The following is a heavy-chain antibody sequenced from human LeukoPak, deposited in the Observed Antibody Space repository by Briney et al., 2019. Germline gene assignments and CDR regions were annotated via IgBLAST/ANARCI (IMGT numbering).Heavy chain of an antibody. CDR2: INHSGST. Sequence: SETLSLTCAVYGGSFSGYYWSWIRQPPGKGLEWIGEINHSGSTNYNPSLKSRVTISVDTSKNQFSLKLSSVTAADTAVYYCAMVTVRDGYNFRAFDVWGQGTMVTVSS. V-gene: IGHV4-34*01. J-gene: IGHJ3*01. CDR3: AMVTVRDGYNFRAFDV. D-gene: IGHD5-24*01. CDR1: GGSFSGYY.